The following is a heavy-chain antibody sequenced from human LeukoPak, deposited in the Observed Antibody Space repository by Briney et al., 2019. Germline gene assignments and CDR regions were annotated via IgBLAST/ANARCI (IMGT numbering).Heavy chain of an antibody. CDR1: GYTFTGYY. J-gene: IGHJ1*01. D-gene: IGHD5-18*01. CDR2: INPNSGGT. Sequence: ASVKVSCKASGYTFTGYYMHWVRQAPGQGLEWMGWINPNSGGTNYAQKFQGRVTMTRDTSITTAYMELSRLTSDDTAVYYCARTRGGYSYGHPGYFQHWGQGTLVTVSS. V-gene: IGHV1-2*02. CDR3: ARTRGGYSYGHPGYFQH.